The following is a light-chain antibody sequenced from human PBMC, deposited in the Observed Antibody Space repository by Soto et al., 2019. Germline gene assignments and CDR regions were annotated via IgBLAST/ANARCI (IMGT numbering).Light chain of an antibody. J-gene: IGKJ4*01. CDR1: QGIRSA. V-gene: IGKV1-13*02. CDR2: VAS. Sequence: AIQLTQSPSSLSASVGDRVTITCRASQGIRSALAWYQQKPGRAPKLLISVASSLESGVPSRFSGSGSGTDFTLTISSLQPEDFATYYCHQFNGYPLTFGGGTKLEIK. CDR3: HQFNGYPLT.